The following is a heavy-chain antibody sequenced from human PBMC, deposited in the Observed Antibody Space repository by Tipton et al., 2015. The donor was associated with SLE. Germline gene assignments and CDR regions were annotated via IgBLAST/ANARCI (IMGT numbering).Heavy chain of an antibody. V-gene: IGHV1-18*01. CDR1: GYTFTSYG. J-gene: IGHJ1*01. CDR2: ISAYNGNT. CDR3: ARVARRIAARPDSEYFQH. Sequence: QLVQSGPEVKKPGASVKVSCKASGYTFTSYGISWVRQAPGQGLEWMGWISAYNGNTNYAQKLQGRVTMTTDASTSTAYMELSRLRSDDTAVYYCARVARRIAARPDSEYFQHWGQGTLVTVSS. D-gene: IGHD6-6*01.